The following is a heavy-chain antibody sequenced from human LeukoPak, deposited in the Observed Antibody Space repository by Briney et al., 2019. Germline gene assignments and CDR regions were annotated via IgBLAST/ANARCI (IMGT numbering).Heavy chain of an antibody. CDR3: AQSPGKGSGYY. Sequence: SGPTLATATQPLMLTCTFSGFSSSTSGVGVGWIRQPPGKALERLALMYWNDDKRYSPTLKSRLTITKDTSKNQEVLTMTNLDPVDTATYYCAQSPGKGSGYYWGQGTLVTVSS. J-gene: IGHJ4*02. CDR1: GFSSSTSGVG. V-gene: IGHV2-5*01. D-gene: IGHD1-14*01. CDR2: MYWNDDK.